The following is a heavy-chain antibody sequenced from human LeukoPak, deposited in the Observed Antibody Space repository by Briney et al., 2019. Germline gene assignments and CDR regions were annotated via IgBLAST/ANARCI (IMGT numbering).Heavy chain of an antibody. J-gene: IGHJ2*01. Sequence: ASVNVSFKASVDTFTSYYMHWVRQAPGRGLDWMGLSSPSGGSTSYAQKFQGRVTMTRDTSTSTVYMELSSLRSEDTAGYYCARDPKEAAAGTRYFDLWGRGTPVTASS. V-gene: IGHV1-46*01. CDR1: VDTFTSYY. CDR2: SSPSGGST. D-gene: IGHD6-13*01. CDR3: ARDPKEAAAGTRYFDL.